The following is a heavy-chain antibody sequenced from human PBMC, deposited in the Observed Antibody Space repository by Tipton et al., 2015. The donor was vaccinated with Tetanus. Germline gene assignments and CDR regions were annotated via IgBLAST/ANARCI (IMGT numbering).Heavy chain of an antibody. CDR1: GFTFGSHM. V-gene: IGHV3-21*01. J-gene: IGHJ4*02. CDR2: ISSTSSYI. D-gene: IGHD2-2*02. CDR3: ATGNTLDY. Sequence: SLRLSCVASGFTFGSHMMNWVRQAPGKGLEWVSSISSTSSYIYYEDSMKGRFTISRDNARNSVFLDMASLRVEDTAVYYCATGNTLDYWGRGTLVTVSS.